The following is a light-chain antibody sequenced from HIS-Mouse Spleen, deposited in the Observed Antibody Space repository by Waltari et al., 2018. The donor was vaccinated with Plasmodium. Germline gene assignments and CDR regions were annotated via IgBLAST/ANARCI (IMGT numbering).Light chain of an antibody. V-gene: IGLV1-44*01. Sequence: QSVLTQPPSASGTPGQRVTISCSGSSSNIGSNTVNWYQQLPGTAPKLLIYSNNQRPSGVHDRFSCSKSGTSASLAIIGLQSEDEADYYCAAGDDSLNGWVFGGGTKLTVL. CDR3: AAGDDSLNGWV. CDR2: SNN. CDR1: SSNIGSNT. J-gene: IGLJ3*02.